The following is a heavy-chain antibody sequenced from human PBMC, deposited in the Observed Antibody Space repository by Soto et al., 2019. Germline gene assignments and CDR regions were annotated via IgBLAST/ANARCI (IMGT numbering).Heavy chain of an antibody. CDR1: GVSISSHY. J-gene: IGHJ4*02. D-gene: IGHD1-20*01. Sequence: SLPLSLTCTVSGVSISSHYWSWIRQPPGKGLEWIGYIYYSGSTNYNPSLKSRVTISVDTSKNQFSLKLSSVTAAATAVDFCARANWNYVDYWGQGTLVTVSS. V-gene: IGHV4-59*11. CDR3: ARANWNYVDY. CDR2: IYYSGST.